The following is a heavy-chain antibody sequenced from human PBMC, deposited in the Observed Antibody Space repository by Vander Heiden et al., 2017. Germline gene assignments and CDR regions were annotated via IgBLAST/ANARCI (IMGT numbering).Heavy chain of an antibody. CDR2: IKSKAEGGAT. J-gene: IGHJ3*02. CDR3: TTGGSYSAFDI. V-gene: IGHV3-15*07. Sequence: EVQLVESGGGLVKPGGSLRLSCTVSGFTFTKAWMNGVRQAPGKGREWVGRIKSKAEGGATDYAAPVKGRFTISRDDSENTVYLQMNSLKSEDTAVYYCTTGGSYSAFDIWGQGTMVTVSS. D-gene: IGHD1-26*01. CDR1: GFTFTKAW.